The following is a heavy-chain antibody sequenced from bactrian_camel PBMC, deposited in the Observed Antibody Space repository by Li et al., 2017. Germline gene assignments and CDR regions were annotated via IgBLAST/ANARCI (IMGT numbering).Heavy chain of an antibody. Sequence: HVQLVESGGGLVQPGGSLRLACTASGFTFDDSAMGWYRQAPGNECELVARNSSDGNTTYADSVKGRFTISRDNAKNTVYPQMNSLKPEDTAVYYCVRAASSQMGWADFGYWGQGTQVTVS. D-gene: IGHD1*01. CDR2: NSSDGNT. V-gene: IGHV3S60*01. CDR3: VRAASSQMGWADFGY. J-gene: IGHJ6*01. CDR1: GFTFDDSA.